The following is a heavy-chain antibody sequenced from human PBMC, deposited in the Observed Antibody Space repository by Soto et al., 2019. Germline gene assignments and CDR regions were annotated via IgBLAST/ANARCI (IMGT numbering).Heavy chain of an antibody. Sequence: QVQLVESGGGVVQPGRSLRLSCAASGFTFSSYAMHWVRQAPGTGLEWVAVISYDGRDKYYPDSVKGRFTISRDNSKNTQYLQMNSLRAEDTAVYYCARSAGGSYPQYDYWGQGTLVTVSS. V-gene: IGHV3-30*04. D-gene: IGHD1-26*01. CDR3: ARSAGGSYPQYDY. CDR2: ISYDGRDK. CDR1: GFTFSSYA. J-gene: IGHJ4*02.